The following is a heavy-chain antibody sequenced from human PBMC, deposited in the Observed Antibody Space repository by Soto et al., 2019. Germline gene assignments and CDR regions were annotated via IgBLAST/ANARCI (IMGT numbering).Heavy chain of an antibody. Sequence: SETLSLTCTVSGGSISSYYWSWIRQPPGKGLEWIGYIYYSGSTNYNPSLKSRVTISVDTSKNQFSLKLSSVTAADTAVYYCAALRSSSWYYFDYWGQGTLVTVSS. D-gene: IGHD6-13*01. V-gene: IGHV4-59*01. CDR3: AALRSSSWYYFDY. J-gene: IGHJ4*02. CDR1: GGSISSYY. CDR2: IYYSGST.